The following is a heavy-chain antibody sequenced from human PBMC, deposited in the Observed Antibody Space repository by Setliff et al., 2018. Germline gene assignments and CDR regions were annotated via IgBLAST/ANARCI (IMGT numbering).Heavy chain of an antibody. D-gene: IGHD2-21*02. CDR1: GGSFSDYY. CDR3: AGGGRYCSGDCYQDDAFDI. V-gene: IGHV4-34*01. J-gene: IGHJ3*02. Sequence: SETLSLTCEVSGGSFSDYYWSWIRQSPGKGLEWLGDFNRTRKIDYSPSLKSRLTISVDTSKKQFSLHLNSVTAADTAMYYCAGGGRYCSGDCYQDDAFDIWGQGTMVTVSS. CDR2: FNRTRKI.